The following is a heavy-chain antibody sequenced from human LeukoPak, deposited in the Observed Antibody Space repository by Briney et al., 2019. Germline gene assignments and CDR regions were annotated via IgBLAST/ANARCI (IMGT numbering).Heavy chain of an antibody. J-gene: IGHJ4*02. V-gene: IGHV3-23*01. CDR2: ISGRDDTTYYTDSPEGST. D-gene: IGHD2-21*02. CDR3: AKCMSATGVCLNFDS. CDR1: GFTFSSYA. Sequence: GGSLRLSCAASGFTFSSYAMSWVRQAPGKGLEWVSGISGRDDTTYYTDSPEGSTYYTNSAEGRFTISRDNSKNTVYLQIDSLGVEDTAVYYCAKCMSATGVCLNFDSWGQGILVTVSS.